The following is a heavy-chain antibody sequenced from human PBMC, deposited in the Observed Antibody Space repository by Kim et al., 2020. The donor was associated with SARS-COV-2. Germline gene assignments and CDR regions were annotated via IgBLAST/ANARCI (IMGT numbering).Heavy chain of an antibody. D-gene: IGHD2-21*02. Sequence: GGSLRLSCAASGFTFSSYAMSWVRQAPGKGLEWVSAISGSGGSTYYADSVKGRFTISRDNSKNTLYLQMNSLRAEDTAVYYCAKDYGVVTALPLEFDYWGQGTLVTVSS. V-gene: IGHV3-23*01. CDR2: ISGSGGST. J-gene: IGHJ4*02. CDR1: GFTFSSYA. CDR3: AKDYGVVTALPLEFDY.